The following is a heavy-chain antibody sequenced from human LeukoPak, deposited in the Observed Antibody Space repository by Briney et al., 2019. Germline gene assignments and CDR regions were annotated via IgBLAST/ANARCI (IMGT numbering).Heavy chain of an antibody. CDR1: GYTFTSHY. J-gene: IGHJ4*02. Sequence: ASVKVSCKASGYTFTSHYMHWVRQAPGQGLEWMGIINPSGGSTSYAQKFQGRVTMTRDTSTSTVYMELSSLRSEDTAVYYCARDRDYDFWSGYSQYYFDYWGQGTLVTVSS. V-gene: IGHV1-46*01. D-gene: IGHD3-3*01. CDR3: ARDRDYDFWSGYSQYYFDY. CDR2: INPSGGST.